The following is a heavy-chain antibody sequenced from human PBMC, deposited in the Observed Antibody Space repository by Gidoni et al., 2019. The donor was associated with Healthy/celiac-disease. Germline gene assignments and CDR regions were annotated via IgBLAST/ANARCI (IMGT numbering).Heavy chain of an antibody. Sequence: QVQLQQWGAGLLKPSETLSLTCAVYGGSFSAYYWSWIRPPPGKGLEWIGEINHRGSINYNPALKSRVTISVDTSKNQFSLKMSAVTAADTAVYYCARGPGRTGTRVLGYWGQGTLVTVSS. CDR1: GGSFSAYY. CDR3: ARGPGRTGTRVLGY. J-gene: IGHJ4*02. D-gene: IGHD1-7*01. V-gene: IGHV4-34*01. CDR2: INHRGSI.